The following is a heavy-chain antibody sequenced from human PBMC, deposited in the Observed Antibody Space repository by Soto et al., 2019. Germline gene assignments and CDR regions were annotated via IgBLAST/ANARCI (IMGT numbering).Heavy chain of an antibody. CDR1: GGSISSGGYY. J-gene: IGHJ5*02. CDR2: IYYSGST. D-gene: IGHD5-18*01. Sequence: SETLSLTCTVSGGSISSGGYYWSWIRQHPGKGLEWIGHIYYSGSTYYNPSLKSRVTISVDTSKSQFSLKLSSVTAADTAVYYCAKDSGYNYGYFRWFDPWGQGTLVTVSS. CDR3: AKDSGYNYGYFRWFDP. V-gene: IGHV4-61*08.